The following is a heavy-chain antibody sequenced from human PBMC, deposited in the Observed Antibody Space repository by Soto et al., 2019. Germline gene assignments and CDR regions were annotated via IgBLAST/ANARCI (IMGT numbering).Heavy chain of an antibody. V-gene: IGHV3-23*01. CDR1: GFTFSSYT. Sequence: PGESLKISCAASGFTFSSYTMMWVRQAPGRGLEWVSGISGTGDNTYYADSVKGRFTISRDNSKNTLYLQMNTLRAEDTAVYYCAKGLSVVPIRYSDYWGQGALVTVSS. CDR3: AKGLSVVPIRYSDY. CDR2: ISGTGDNT. J-gene: IGHJ4*02. D-gene: IGHD2-8*01.